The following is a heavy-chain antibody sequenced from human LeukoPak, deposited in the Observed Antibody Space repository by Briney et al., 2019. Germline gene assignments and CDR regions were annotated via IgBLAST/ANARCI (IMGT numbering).Heavy chain of an antibody. CDR1: GLTFNNFA. J-gene: IGHJ4*02. V-gene: IGHV3-23*01. CDR2: ISNSGGST. CDR3: AATISLVRGYFDY. D-gene: IGHD3-10*01. Sequence: GGSTRLSCAASGLTFNNFAMSWVRQAPGKGLEWVSVISNSGGSTYYADSVKGRFTISRDNSKNTLYLQMNSLRAEDTAVHYCAATISLVRGYFDYWGQGTLVTVSS.